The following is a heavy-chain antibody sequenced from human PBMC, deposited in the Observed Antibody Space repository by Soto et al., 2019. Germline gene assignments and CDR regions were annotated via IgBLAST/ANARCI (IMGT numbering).Heavy chain of an antibody. CDR2: INEGNGNT. V-gene: IGHV1-3*01. J-gene: IGHJ4*02. CDR3: ARVGGIAVDDY. CDR1: GYTFTSYA. Sequence: QVQLVQSGAEVKKPGASVKVSCKASGYTFTSYAMHWMRQAPGQRLEWMGWINEGNGNTKYSQKFQGRVTITRDTSASTAYVELSSLRSEDTALYYCARVGGIAVDDYWGQGTLVTVSS. D-gene: IGHD6-19*01.